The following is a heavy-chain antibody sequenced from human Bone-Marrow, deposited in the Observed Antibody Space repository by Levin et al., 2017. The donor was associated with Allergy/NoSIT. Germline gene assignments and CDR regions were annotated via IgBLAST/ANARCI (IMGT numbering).Heavy chain of an antibody. CDR2: MNPNSGNT. V-gene: IGHV1-8*01. J-gene: IGHJ5*02. Sequence: ASVKVSCKASGYTFTSYDINWVGQAAGQGLEWMGWMNPNSGNTGYAQKFQGRVTMTRNTSIRTAYTELSSLRCEDTAVYYCAGGFRRSWNYLKTNWFDPWGQGTLVTVSS. D-gene: IGHD1-7*01. CDR1: GYTFTSYD. CDR3: AGGFRRSWNYLKTNWFDP.